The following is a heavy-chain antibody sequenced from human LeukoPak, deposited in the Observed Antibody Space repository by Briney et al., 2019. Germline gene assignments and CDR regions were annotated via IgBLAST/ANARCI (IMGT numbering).Heavy chain of an antibody. J-gene: IGHJ4*02. V-gene: IGHV1-69*06. Sequence: SVKVSCKASGGTFSSYAISWVRQAPGQGLEWMGGIIPIFGTANYAQKFQGRVTITADKSTSTAYMELSSLRSEDTAVYYCARVPRIAAAGTGFDYWGQGTLVTVSS. CDR2: IIPIFGTA. D-gene: IGHD6-13*01. CDR3: ARVPRIAAAGTGFDY. CDR1: GGTFSSYA.